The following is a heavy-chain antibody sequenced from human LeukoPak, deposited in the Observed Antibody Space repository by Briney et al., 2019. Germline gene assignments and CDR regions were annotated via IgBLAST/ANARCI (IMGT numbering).Heavy chain of an antibody. J-gene: IGHJ4*02. V-gene: IGHV3-30*04. CDR3: TTGIQLWLPEDY. Sequence: PGRSLRLSCAASGFTFNSYAMHWVRQAPGKGLEWLTVISYDDSVKYYADSVKGRFTISRDNAKNTLYLQMNSLKAEDTAVYYCTTGIQLWLPEDYWGQGTLVTVSA. CDR1: GFTFNSYA. CDR2: ISYDDSVK. D-gene: IGHD5-18*01.